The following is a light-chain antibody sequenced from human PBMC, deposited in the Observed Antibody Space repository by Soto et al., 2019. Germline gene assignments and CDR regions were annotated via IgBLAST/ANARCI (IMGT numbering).Light chain of an antibody. CDR3: SSYTGSGTVWV. Sequence: QPASVSGSPGQSIAISCTGTSSDVGGYNRVSWYQQHPGKAPKLMVYEVSNRPSGVSNRFSGSKSDNTASLTISGLQAEDEADYYCSSYTGSGTVWVFGGGTKVTVL. CDR2: EVS. V-gene: IGLV2-14*01. CDR1: SSDVGGYNR. J-gene: IGLJ3*02.